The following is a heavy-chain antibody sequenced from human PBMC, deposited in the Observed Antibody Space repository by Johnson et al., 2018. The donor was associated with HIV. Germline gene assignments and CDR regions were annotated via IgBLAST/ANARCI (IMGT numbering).Heavy chain of an antibody. V-gene: IGHV3-64*01. J-gene: IGHJ3*02. CDR2: ISSNGGST. CDR1: GFTFSSYA. Sequence: VQLVESGGGLVQPGGSLRLSCAASGFTFSSYAMHWVRQAPGKGLEYVSAISSNGGSTYYANSVKGRFTISRDNSKNTLYLQMGSLRVEDMAVYYCASPSAVDAFDIWGQGTMVTVSS. CDR3: ASPSAVDAFDI.